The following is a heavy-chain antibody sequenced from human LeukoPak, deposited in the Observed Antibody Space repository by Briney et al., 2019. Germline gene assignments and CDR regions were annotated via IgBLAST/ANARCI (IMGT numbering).Heavy chain of an antibody. V-gene: IGHV4-4*02. J-gene: IGHJ4*02. CDR1: GDSISSDIW. CDR2: IHHSGGI. CDR3: ARVSAVATSFDY. Sequence: PSETLSLTCAVSGDSISSDIWWNWVRQPPGKGLEWIGEIHHSGGINYNPSLKSRVTISLDTSKNQFSLKLSSVTAADTAVYYCARVSAVATSFDYWGQGTLVTVSS. D-gene: IGHD5-12*01.